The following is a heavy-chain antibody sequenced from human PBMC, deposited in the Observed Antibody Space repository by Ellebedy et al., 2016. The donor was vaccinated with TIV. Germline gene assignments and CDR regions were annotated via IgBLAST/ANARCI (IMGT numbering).Heavy chain of an antibody. CDR3: STEGRWYNYFDY. V-gene: IGHV3-66*01. J-gene: IGHJ4*02. Sequence: GESLKISCAASGFTVSSSYMTWVRQAPGKGLEWVSVVYSGGNTYYADSVKGRFTISRDNAKNSLYLQMNSLRAEDTALYYCSTEGRWYNYFDYWGQGTLVTVSS. CDR1: GFTVSSSY. CDR2: VYSGGNT. D-gene: IGHD2-15*01.